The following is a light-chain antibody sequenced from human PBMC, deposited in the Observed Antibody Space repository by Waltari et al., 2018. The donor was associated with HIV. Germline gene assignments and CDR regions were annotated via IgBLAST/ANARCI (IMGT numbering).Light chain of an antibody. Sequence: SYELTQPPSVSVSPGQTARITCSGDALPKKYAYWYLQRSGQAPVLVIYEDSKRPSGIPERFSGSSSGTMVTLTISGAQVEDEADYYCYSTDITSHQRVFGGGTKLTVL. J-gene: IGLJ3*02. V-gene: IGLV3-10*01. CDR3: YSTDITSHQRV. CDR2: EDS. CDR1: ALPKKY.